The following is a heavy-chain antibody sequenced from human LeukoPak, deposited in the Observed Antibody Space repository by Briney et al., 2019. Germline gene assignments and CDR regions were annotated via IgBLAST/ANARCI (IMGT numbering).Heavy chain of an antibody. CDR2: ISGSGGST. Sequence: GGSLRLSCAASGFTFSSYAMSWVRQAPGKGLEWVSAISGSGGSTYYADFVKGRFTISRDNSKNTLYLQMNSLRAEDTAVYYCAKDERIAVAGTLGGDWFDPWGQGTLVTVSS. CDR1: GFTFSSYA. J-gene: IGHJ5*02. V-gene: IGHV3-23*01. D-gene: IGHD6-19*01. CDR3: AKDERIAVAGTLGGDWFDP.